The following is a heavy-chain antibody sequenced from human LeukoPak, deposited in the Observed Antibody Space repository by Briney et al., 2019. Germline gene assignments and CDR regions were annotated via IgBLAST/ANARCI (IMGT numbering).Heavy chain of an antibody. Sequence: PGGSLRLSCAASGFTFSSYGMHWVRQAPGKGLEWVAFIRYDGSNKYYADSVKGRFTISRDNSKNTLYLQMNSLRAEDTAVYYCARDLASSGWFPNDYWGQGTLVTVSS. V-gene: IGHV3-30*02. CDR3: ARDLASSGWFPNDY. CDR1: GFTFSSYG. D-gene: IGHD6-19*01. CDR2: IRYDGSNK. J-gene: IGHJ4*02.